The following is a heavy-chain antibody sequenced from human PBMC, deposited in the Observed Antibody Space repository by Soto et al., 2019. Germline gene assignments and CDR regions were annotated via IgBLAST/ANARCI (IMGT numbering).Heavy chain of an antibody. Sequence: GASVKVSCKASGYTFTSYGISWVRQAPGQGLEWMGWISAYNGNTNYAQKLQGRVTMTTDTSTSTAYMELRSLRSDDTAVYYFAIGSDDFWSGYYNYYYYMDVWGKGTTVTVSS. J-gene: IGHJ6*03. CDR1: GYTFTSYG. CDR3: AIGSDDFWSGYYNYYYYMDV. D-gene: IGHD3-3*01. V-gene: IGHV1-18*01. CDR2: ISAYNGNT.